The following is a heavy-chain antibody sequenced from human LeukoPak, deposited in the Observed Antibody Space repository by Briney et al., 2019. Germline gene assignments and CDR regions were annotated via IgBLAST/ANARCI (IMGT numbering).Heavy chain of an antibody. J-gene: IGHJ3*02. V-gene: IGHV3-23*01. Sequence: GGSLRLSCTASKFAFSSYAMSWVRQAPGKGLEWVSAISGGGGNTYYADSVKGRFTISRDNSKNTLYLQMNSLRAEDTAVYYCGKNRYSGSLSPFDIWGQGTMVTVSS. D-gene: IGHD1-26*01. CDR1: KFAFSSYA. CDR3: GKNRYSGSLSPFDI. CDR2: ISGGGGNT.